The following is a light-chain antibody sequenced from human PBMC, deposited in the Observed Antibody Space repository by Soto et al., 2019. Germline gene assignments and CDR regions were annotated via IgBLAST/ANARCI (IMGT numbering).Light chain of an antibody. J-gene: IGLJ2*01. CDR2: RNS. V-gene: IGLV1-47*01. Sequence: QSVLTQPASASGTPGQSVTISCSGNSSNIRSNHVYWYQQFPGVAPKVLIYRNSQRPSGVPDRFSGSKSGTSASLAISWLRSEDEAEYYCASWDDRLSGPVFGGGTKLTVL. CDR1: SSNIRSNH. CDR3: ASWDDRLSGPV.